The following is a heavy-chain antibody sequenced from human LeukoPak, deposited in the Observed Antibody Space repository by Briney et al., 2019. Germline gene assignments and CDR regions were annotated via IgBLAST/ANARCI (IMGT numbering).Heavy chain of an antibody. J-gene: IGHJ4*02. CDR3: ARANFLYCSSSTCLFDY. CDR1: GYTFTDYY. CDR2: INPNDVDT. D-gene: IGHD2-2*01. V-gene: IGHV1-2*02. Sequence: ASVKVSCKASGYTFTDYYIHWVRQAPGQRFEWIGSINPNDVDTNYPQKFQGRVTMTRDTSISTAHMEVSRLRYDDTAVYYCARANFLYCSSSTCLFDYWGQGTLVTVSS.